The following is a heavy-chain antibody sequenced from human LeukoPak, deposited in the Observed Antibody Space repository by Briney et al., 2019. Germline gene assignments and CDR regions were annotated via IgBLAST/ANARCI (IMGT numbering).Heavy chain of an antibody. CDR2: IYHSGST. CDR3: ARDTPSIAAAGGPDY. J-gene: IGHJ4*02. V-gene: IGHV4-38-2*02. D-gene: IGHD6-13*01. CDR1: GYSISSGYY. Sequence: SETLSLTCTVSGYSISSGYYWGWIRPPPGKGLEWIGSIYHSGSTYYNPSLKSRVTISVDTSKNQFSLKLSSVTAADTAVYYCARDTPSIAAAGGPDYWGQGTLVTVSS.